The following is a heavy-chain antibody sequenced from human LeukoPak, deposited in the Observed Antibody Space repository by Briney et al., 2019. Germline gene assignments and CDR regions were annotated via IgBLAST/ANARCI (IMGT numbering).Heavy chain of an antibody. V-gene: IGHV1-69*04. D-gene: IGHD3-22*01. CDR2: IIPIFGIA. Sequence: SVKVSCKASGGTFSSYAISWVRQAPGQGLEWMGRIIPIFGIANYAQKFQGRVTITADKSTSTAYMKLSSLRSEDTAVYYCARGAYYYDSSGPRRSYWYFDLWGRGTLVTVSS. CDR1: GGTFSSYA. J-gene: IGHJ2*01. CDR3: ARGAYYYDSSGPRRSYWYFDL.